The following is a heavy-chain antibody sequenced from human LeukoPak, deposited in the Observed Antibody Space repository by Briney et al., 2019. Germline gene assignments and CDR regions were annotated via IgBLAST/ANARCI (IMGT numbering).Heavy chain of an antibody. CDR2: IYPADSTA. Sequence: GASLQISCKASGYSFTTYWIGWVRRMPGTGLEWMGIIYPADSTAHYSPSFQGQVTISVDKSINTAYLQWSRRKASDTAMYYCATHPKSGYRGFESVCCGQGTLVTVSS. CDR3: ATHPKSGYRGFESVC. V-gene: IGHV5-51*01. CDR1: GYSFTTYW. D-gene: IGHD5-12*01. J-gene: IGHJ4*02.